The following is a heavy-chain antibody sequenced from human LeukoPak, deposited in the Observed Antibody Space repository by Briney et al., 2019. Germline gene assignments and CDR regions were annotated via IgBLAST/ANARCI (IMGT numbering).Heavy chain of an antibody. CDR3: AKDADYGSGIKPTLDY. CDR2: IRYDGSNK. V-gene: IGHV3-30*02. CDR1: GFTFSSYG. D-gene: IGHD3-10*01. J-gene: IGHJ4*02. Sequence: GGSLRLSCAASGFTFSSYGMHWVRQAPGKGLEWVAFIRYDGSNKYYADSVKGRFTISRDNSKNTLYLQMNSLRAEDTAVYYCAKDADYGSGIKPTLDYWGQGTLVTVSS.